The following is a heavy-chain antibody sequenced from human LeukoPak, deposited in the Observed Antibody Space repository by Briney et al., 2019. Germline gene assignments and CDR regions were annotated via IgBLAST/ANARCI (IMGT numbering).Heavy chain of an antibody. CDR2: INPNSGGT. V-gene: IGHV1-2*06. J-gene: IGHJ4*02. CDR3: VKPHYYSGTFLDYFNY. Sequence: ASVKVSCKASGYTFNGYYIHWVRQAPGQGLEWMGRINPNSGGTNFAQKFQGRVTMTRDTSINTAYMELSRLRSDDTAVYYCVKPHYYSGTFLDYFNYWGQGTLVTVSS. CDR1: GYTFNGYY. D-gene: IGHD3-10*01.